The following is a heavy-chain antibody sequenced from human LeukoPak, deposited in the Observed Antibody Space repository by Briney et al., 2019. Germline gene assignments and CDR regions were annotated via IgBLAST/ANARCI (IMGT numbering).Heavy chain of an antibody. J-gene: IGHJ4*02. CDR1: GYTFTGYY. Sequence: ASVKVSCKASGYTFTGYYMYWVRQAPGQGLEWMGWINPNSGGTNYAQKFQGRVTMTRDTSISTAYMELSSPRSDDTAVYYCARDRSSTFGYWGQGTLVTVSS. V-gene: IGHV1-2*02. CDR2: INPNSGGT. CDR3: ARDRSSTFGY. D-gene: IGHD2-2*01.